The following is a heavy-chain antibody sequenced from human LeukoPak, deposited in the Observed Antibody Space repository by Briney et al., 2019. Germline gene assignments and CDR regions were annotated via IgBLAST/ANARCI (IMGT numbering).Heavy chain of an antibody. D-gene: IGHD6-6*01. CDR1: GYTFTGYY. Sequence: ASVKVSCKASGYTFTGYYMHWVRQAPGQGLEWMGWINPNSGGTNYAQKFQGRVTMTRDTSISTAYMERSRLRSDDTAVYYCARDFHSSSVYYYMDVWGKGTTVTVSS. V-gene: IGHV1-2*02. CDR3: ARDFHSSSVYYYMDV. J-gene: IGHJ6*03. CDR2: INPNSGGT.